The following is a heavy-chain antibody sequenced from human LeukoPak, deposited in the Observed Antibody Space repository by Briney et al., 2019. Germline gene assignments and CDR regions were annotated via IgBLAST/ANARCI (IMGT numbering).Heavy chain of an antibody. CDR2: IRFDGSDK. Sequence: GGSLRLSCIASGFTFNTQGMHWVRQAPGKGLEWVAFIRFDGSDKYYGDSVKGRFTISRDNSKNTLYLQMNILRTEDTAVYYCANLPVPRDIVDQWGQGTLITVSS. CDR3: ANLPVPRDIVDQ. J-gene: IGHJ5*02. CDR1: GFTFNTQG. V-gene: IGHV3-30*02. D-gene: IGHD5-12*01.